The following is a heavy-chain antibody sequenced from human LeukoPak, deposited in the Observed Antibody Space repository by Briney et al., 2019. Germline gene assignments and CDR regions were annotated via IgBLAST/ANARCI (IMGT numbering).Heavy chain of an antibody. CDR3: ARVTRQYYYDSSGYYLFDY. CDR1: GGSISSSSYY. V-gene: IGHV4-39*07. D-gene: IGHD3-22*01. J-gene: IGHJ4*02. CDR2: IYYSGST. Sequence: SETLSLTCTVSGGSISSSSYYWGWIRQPPGKGLEWIGSIYYSGSTYYNPSLKSRVTISVDTSKNQFSLKLSSVTAADTAVYYCARVTRQYYYDSSGYYLFDYWGQGTLVTVPS.